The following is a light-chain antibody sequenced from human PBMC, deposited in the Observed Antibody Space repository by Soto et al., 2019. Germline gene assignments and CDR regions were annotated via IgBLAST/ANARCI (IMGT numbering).Light chain of an antibody. CDR3: QQLNSYPLT. CDR2: AAS. Sequence: DIQLTQSPSFLSASVGDRVTITCRASQGISSFLAWYQQKPGKAPKLLIYAASTLQSGVPLRFSGSGSGTEFTLTVSSLQLEDFETSFCQQLNSYPLTFGGGTKVEI. V-gene: IGKV1-9*01. CDR1: QGISSF. J-gene: IGKJ4*01.